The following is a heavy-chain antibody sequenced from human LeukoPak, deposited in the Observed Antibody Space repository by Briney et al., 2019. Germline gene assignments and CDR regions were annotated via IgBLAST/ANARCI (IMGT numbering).Heavy chain of an antibody. D-gene: IGHD3-10*01. CDR1: GFIFSDFY. Sequence: GGSLRLSCAASGFIFSDFYMGWIRQAPGKGLEWVSYISISGTTTNYADSVKGRFTISRDDARNSLYLQMNSLTAADTAVYYCARRVWFGELDNWFDPWGQGTLVTVSS. CDR3: ARRVWFGELDNWFDP. J-gene: IGHJ5*02. CDR2: ISISGTTT. V-gene: IGHV3-11*01.